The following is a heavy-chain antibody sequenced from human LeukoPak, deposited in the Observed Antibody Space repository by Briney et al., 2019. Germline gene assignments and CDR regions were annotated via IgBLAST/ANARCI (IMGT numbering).Heavy chain of an antibody. CDR3: ARGGDSGYDYVDY. D-gene: IGHD5-12*01. CDR2: IYYSGST. V-gene: IGHV4-39*07. Sequence: SETLSLTCTVSGGSISSSSYYWGWIRQPPGKGLEWIGSIYYSGSTYYNPSLKSRVTISVDTSKNQFSLKLSSVTAADTAVYYCARGGDSGYDYVDYWGQGTLVTVSS. J-gene: IGHJ4*02. CDR1: GGSISSSSYY.